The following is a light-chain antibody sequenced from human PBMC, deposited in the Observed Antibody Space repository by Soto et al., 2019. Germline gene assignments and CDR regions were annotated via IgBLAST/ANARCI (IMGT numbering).Light chain of an antibody. V-gene: IGKV1-9*01. Sequence: DIPLTQSPSFLSASVGDRVTITCRASQGISSYLAWYQQKPGKAPKLLIYAASTLQSGVPSRFSGSGSGTEFTLTISSLQPEDFATYYCQQLNSYPPNPFGQGTKVEIK. CDR1: QGISSY. J-gene: IGKJ1*01. CDR3: QQLNSYPPNP. CDR2: AAS.